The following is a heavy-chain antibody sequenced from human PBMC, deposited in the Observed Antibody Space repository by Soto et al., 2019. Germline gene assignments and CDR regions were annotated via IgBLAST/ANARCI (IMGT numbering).Heavy chain of an antibody. J-gene: IGHJ4*02. Sequence: QVQLVQSGAEEKKPGASVKVSCKASGYTFTNYAMHWVRQAPGQRLEWMGWINAVNGNTKYSQKLQGRVTITRDTSAITAYMELSSLRSEDTAVYYCARSSGYYLIDDYWGQGTLVTVSS. D-gene: IGHD3-22*01. CDR2: INAVNGNT. CDR3: ARSSGYYLIDDY. CDR1: GYTFTNYA. V-gene: IGHV1-3*05.